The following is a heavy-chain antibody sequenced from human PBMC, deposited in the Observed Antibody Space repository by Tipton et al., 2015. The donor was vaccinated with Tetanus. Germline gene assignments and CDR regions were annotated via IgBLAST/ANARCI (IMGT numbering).Heavy chain of an antibody. V-gene: IGHV3-69-1*02. J-gene: IGHJ4*02. CDR2: ITTNGYI. D-gene: IGHD6-25*01. Sequence: SLRLSCAVSGFMFGNYRMNWVRQAPGKGLEWVASITTNGYIYYADSVKGRFTISGDNTKNSLFLQMNSLRAGDTAVYYCASGSTLDFWGQGTLVTVSS. CDR1: GFMFGNYR. CDR3: ASGSTLDF.